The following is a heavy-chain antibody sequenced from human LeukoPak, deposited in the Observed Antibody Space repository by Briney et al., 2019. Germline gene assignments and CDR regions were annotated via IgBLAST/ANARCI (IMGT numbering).Heavy chain of an antibody. J-gene: IGHJ4*02. V-gene: IGHV3-30*18. CDR3: AKSGDSSGYGRPFYY. CDR1: GFTFSSYG. CDR2: ISYDGSNK. Sequence: PGVSLRLSCAASGFTFSSYGMHWVRQAPGKGLEWVVVISYDGSNKYYGDSVKGRFTISRYNSKNTLYLQMNSLRAEDTAVYYCAKSGDSSGYGRPFYYWGQGTLVTVSS. D-gene: IGHD3-22*01.